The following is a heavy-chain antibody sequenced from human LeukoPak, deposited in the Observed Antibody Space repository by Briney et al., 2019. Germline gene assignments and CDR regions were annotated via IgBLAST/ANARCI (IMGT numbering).Heavy chain of an antibody. CDR1: GGSLSSNNW. J-gene: IGHJ4*02. V-gene: IGHV4-4*02. Sequence: PSETLSLTCGVSGGSLSSNNWWSWVRQPPGQGREWIGEIYHSLSANYNPSLKSRVTISVDKSKNQISLKLISVTAADTAVYYCARDVGTALVTGDYWGQGTLVTVSS. CDR2: IYHSLSA. D-gene: IGHD5-18*01. CDR3: ARDVGTALVTGDY.